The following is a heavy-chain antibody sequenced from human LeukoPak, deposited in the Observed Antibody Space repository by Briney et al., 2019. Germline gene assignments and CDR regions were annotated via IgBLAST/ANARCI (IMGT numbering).Heavy chain of an antibody. D-gene: IGHD6-6*01. V-gene: IGHV3-23*01. Sequence: GGPLPHPRAPPGFPFNSYAMRGLRQPPGRGLEWVSGISGIGGSTYADSVKRRFTIYRDNHKTTLYLQMNRLRADDTALYYCAKARSYSTSSLTFDMWGQGAMVTVSS. CDR1: GFPFNSYA. CDR3: AKARSYSTSSLTFDM. J-gene: IGHJ3*02. CDR2: ISGIGGST.